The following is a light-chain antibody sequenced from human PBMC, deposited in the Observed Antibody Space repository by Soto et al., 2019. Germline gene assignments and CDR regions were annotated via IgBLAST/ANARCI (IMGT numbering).Light chain of an antibody. Sequence: QSVLTQPPSASGTPGQRGTISCSGSSSNSGSNYVYWYQQLPGTAPKLLIYRNNQRPSGVPDRFSGSKSGTSASLAISGLRSEDEADYYCAAWDASLSGPYVFGTGPKVTVL. CDR2: RNN. CDR1: SSNSGSNY. J-gene: IGLJ1*01. V-gene: IGLV1-47*01. CDR3: AAWDASLSGPYV.